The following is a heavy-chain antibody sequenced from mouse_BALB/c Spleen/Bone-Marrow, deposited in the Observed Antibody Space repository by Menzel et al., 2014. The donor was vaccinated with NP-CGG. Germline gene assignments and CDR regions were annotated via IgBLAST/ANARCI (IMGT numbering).Heavy chain of an antibody. Sequence: VQLQQSGAELMKPGASVKISCKPTGYTFSGYWIEWVKQRPGHGLEWIGEILPGSTSTNYNEKFKDKATFTADTSSNTAYMQLSSLTSEDSAVYYCARDGYSSLAMDYWGQGTSVTVSS. V-gene: IGHV1-9*01. J-gene: IGHJ4*01. CDR1: GYTFSGYW. D-gene: IGHD2-3*01. CDR2: ILPGSTST. CDR3: ARDGYSSLAMDY.